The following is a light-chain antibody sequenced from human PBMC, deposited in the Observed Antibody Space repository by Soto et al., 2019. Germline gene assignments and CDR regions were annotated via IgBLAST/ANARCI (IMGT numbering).Light chain of an antibody. J-gene: IGKJ3*01. V-gene: IGKV3-20*01. CDR2: DAS. Sequence: EIVLTQSPATLSLSPGERATVSCRASQSVSSHLAWYQQKRGQAPRLLIYDASSRASGIPARFSGSGSGTDFTLTISRLEPEDFAVYYCQQYGDSPLFGPGTKVDIK. CDR1: QSVSSH. CDR3: QQYGDSPL.